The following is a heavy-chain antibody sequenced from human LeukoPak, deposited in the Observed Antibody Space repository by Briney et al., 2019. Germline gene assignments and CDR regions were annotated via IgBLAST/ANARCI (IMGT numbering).Heavy chain of an antibody. CDR1: GTPVSYYY. D-gene: IGHD5-24*01. CDR3: ARHGGDGYKYFTF. Sequence: SEPVSLTCTVSGTPVSYYYCSWLRQSPGKGLEWIGYIFYTGNTDHNPSLKSRVSISVDTSKNQFSLNLNSVTAADTAVYYCARHGGDGYKYFTFWGQGNLVPLYS. V-gene: IGHV4-59*08. CDR2: IFYTGNT. J-gene: IGHJ4*02.